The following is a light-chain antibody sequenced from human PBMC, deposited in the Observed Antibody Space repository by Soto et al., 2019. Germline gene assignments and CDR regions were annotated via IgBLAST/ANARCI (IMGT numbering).Light chain of an antibody. V-gene: IGKV1-27*01. CDR3: QEYNSARGKYT. CDR2: AVS. J-gene: IGKJ2*01. Sequence: DIQMTQSPSSLSASVGDRVTITCRASQGITNYFAWYQQKPGKVPKLLIYAVSTLHSGVPSRFSGSGSGTDFTLTISSLQPEDVGTYDCQEYNSARGKYTFGQGTKLEIK. CDR1: QGITNY.